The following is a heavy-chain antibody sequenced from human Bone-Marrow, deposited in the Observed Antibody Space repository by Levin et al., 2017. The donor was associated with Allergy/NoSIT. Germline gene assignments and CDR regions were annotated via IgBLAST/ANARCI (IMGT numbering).Heavy chain of an antibody. CDR2: ISSSGSTI. Sequence: GGSLRLSCAASGFTFSSYEMNWVRQAPGKGLEWVSYISSSGSTIYYADSVKGRFTISRDNAKNSLYLQMNSLRAEDTAVYYCAREYKSAAAMNYFDYWGQGTLVTVSS. CDR3: AREYKSAAAMNYFDY. J-gene: IGHJ4*02. CDR1: GFTFSSYE. V-gene: IGHV3-48*03. D-gene: IGHD6-13*01.